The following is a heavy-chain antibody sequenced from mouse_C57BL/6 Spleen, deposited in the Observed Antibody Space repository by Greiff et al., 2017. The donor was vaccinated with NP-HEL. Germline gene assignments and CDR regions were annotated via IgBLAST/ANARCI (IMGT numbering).Heavy chain of an antibody. CDR3: ARDRNSPYYYGSSYDYFDY. CDR2: ISDGGSYT. D-gene: IGHD1-1*01. Sequence: EVQLVESGGGLVKPGGSLKLSCAASGFTFSSYAMSWVRQTPEKRLEWVATISDGGSYTYYPDNVKGRFTISRDNAKNNLYLQMSHLKSEDTAMYYCARDRNSPYYYGSSYDYFDYWGQGTTLTVSS. CDR1: GFTFSSYA. J-gene: IGHJ2*01. V-gene: IGHV5-4*01.